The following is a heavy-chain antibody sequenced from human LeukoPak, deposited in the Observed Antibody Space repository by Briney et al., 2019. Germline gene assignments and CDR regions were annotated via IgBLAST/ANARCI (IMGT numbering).Heavy chain of an antibody. Sequence: GGSLRLSCAASGFNFRVYAMSWVRLAPGKGLEWVSGIVGDGSSTYADSVKGRFTIAKDYSKNTLFLQMNSPSAEHTAMYYCAKDSIYGDGKWDIDYWGQGTLVTVSS. CDR3: AKDSIYGDGKWDIDY. D-gene: IGHD1-26*01. J-gene: IGHJ4*02. CDR1: GFNFRVYA. CDR2: IVGDGSST. V-gene: IGHV3-23*01.